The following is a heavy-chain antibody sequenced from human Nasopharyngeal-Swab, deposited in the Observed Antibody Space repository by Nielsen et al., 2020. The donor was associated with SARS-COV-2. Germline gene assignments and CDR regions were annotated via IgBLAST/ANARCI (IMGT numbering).Heavy chain of an antibody. Sequence: GESLKISCAASGFIFTNYAMNWVRQAPGRGLEWVSSISGSGANTYYADSVKGRFTISRDNSKNTLYLQMNSLRAEDTAVYYCAKDRGSGGAFDIWGQGTMVTVSS. V-gene: IGHV3-23*01. D-gene: IGHD2-15*01. CDR1: GFIFTNYA. CDR2: ISGSGANT. J-gene: IGHJ3*02. CDR3: AKDRGSGGAFDI.